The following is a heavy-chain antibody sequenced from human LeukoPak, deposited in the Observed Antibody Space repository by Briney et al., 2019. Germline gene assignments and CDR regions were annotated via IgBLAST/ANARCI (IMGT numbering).Heavy chain of an antibody. V-gene: IGHV4-39*01. D-gene: IGHD3-22*01. CDR2: IFHSGST. Sequence: SETLSLTCTVSGDSIRSSSYYWGWIRQPPGSGLEWIATIFHSGSTYYNPSLKSRVTISVDTSKNQFSLKLSSVTAADTAVYYCARQVVYYDSSGYYYYFDYWGQGTLVTVSS. CDR1: GDSIRSSSYY. J-gene: IGHJ4*02. CDR3: ARQVVYYDSSGYYYYFDY.